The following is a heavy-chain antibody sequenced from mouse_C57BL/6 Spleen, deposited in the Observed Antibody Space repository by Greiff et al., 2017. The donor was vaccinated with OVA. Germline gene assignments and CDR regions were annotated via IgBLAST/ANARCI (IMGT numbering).Heavy chain of an antibody. CDR2: ISDGGSYT. CDR1: GFTFSSYA. V-gene: IGHV5-4*01. Sequence: EVKLQESGGGLVKPGGSLKLSCAASGFTFSSYAMSWVRQTPEKRLEWVATISDGGSYTYYPDNVKGRFTISRDNAKNNLYLQMSHLKSEDTAMYYCARDELLRYLAYWGQGTLVTVSA. CDR3: ARDELLRYLAY. J-gene: IGHJ3*01. D-gene: IGHD1-1*01.